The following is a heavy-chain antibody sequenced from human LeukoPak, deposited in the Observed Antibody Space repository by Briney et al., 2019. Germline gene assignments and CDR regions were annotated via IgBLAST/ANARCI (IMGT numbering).Heavy chain of an antibody. J-gene: IGHJ4*02. D-gene: IGHD6-19*01. CDR3: ARDYSSGYYFPTDY. Sequence: ASVTVSCTASGYTFTSYGISWVRPAPGQGLEWMGWISAYNGNTNYAQKLQGRVTMTTDTSTSTAYMELRSLRSDDTAVYYCARDYSSGYYFPTDYWGQGTLVTVSS. CDR1: GYTFTSYG. CDR2: ISAYNGNT. V-gene: IGHV1-18*01.